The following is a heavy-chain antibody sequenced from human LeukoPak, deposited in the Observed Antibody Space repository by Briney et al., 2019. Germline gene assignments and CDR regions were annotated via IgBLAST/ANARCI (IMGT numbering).Heavy chain of an antibody. V-gene: IGHV5-51*01. CDR1: GYSFTSYW. Sequence: GESLKISCKGSGYSFTSYWIGWVRQMPGKGLEWMGIIYPGDSDTRYSPSFQGQVTISADKSISTAYLQWSSLKASDTAMYYCASRAGDAYCGGDCYHDAFDIWGQGTMVTVSS. J-gene: IGHJ3*02. D-gene: IGHD2-21*02. CDR3: ASRAGDAYCGGDCYHDAFDI. CDR2: IYPGDSDT.